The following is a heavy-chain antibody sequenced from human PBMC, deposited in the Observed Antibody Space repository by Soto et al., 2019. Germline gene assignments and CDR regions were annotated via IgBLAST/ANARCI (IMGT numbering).Heavy chain of an antibody. J-gene: IGHJ5*02. V-gene: IGHV3-23*01. CDR3: AKDRGSGSTSWYNGWFDP. Sequence: GGSLRLSCVASGFTFSSYAMTWVRQAPGKGLEWVSAISGSGGSTYYADSVKGRFTISRDNSKNTLYLQMNSLRAEDTAVYYCAKDRGSGSTSWYNGWFDPWGQGTLVTVSS. CDR2: ISGSGGST. CDR1: GFTFSSYA. D-gene: IGHD2-2*02.